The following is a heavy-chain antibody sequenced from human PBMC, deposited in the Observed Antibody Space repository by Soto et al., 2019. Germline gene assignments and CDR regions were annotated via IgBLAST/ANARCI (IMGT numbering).Heavy chain of an antibody. CDR2: IYWDDDK. V-gene: IGHV2-5*02. CDR3: AHRLTLNSDWNYGRFDY. D-gene: IGHD1-7*01. J-gene: IGHJ4*02. Sequence: QITLKESGPALVKPTQTLTLTCTFSGFSLTTSGVGVGWIRQPPGKALEWLALIYWDDDKRYCPSLRSRLTTSKDTPSNPVVLTMANMDPVDTATYFCAHRLTLNSDWNYGRFDYWGQGALVTVSS. CDR1: GFSLTTSGVG.